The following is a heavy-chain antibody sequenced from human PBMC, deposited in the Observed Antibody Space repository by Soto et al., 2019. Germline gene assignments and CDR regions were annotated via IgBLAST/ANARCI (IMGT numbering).Heavy chain of an antibody. V-gene: IGHV3-30-3*01. J-gene: IGHJ2*01. CDR2: ISYDGSNK. CDR1: GFTFSSYA. CDR3: ARDPLWGTAMVLWYFDL. D-gene: IGHD5-18*01. Sequence: QVQLVESGGGVVQPGRSLRLSCAASGFTFSSYAMHWFRQAPGKGLEWVAVISYDGSNKYYADSVKGRFTISRDNSKNTLYLQMNRLRAEDTAVYYCARDPLWGTAMVLWYFDLWGRGTLVTVSS.